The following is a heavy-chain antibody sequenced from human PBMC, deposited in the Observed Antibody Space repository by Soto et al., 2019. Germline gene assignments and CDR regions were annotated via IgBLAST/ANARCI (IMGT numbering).Heavy chain of an antibody. D-gene: IGHD2-8*01. Sequence: GGSLRLSCAASGFTFSSYAMSWVRQAPGKGLEWVSAISGSGGSTYYADSVKGRFTISRDNSKNTLYLQMNSLRAEDTAVYYCAKVAFCTNGVCYLNYYYMDVWGKGTTVTVSS. J-gene: IGHJ6*03. V-gene: IGHV3-23*01. CDR1: GFTFSSYA. CDR3: AKVAFCTNGVCYLNYYYMDV. CDR2: ISGSGGST.